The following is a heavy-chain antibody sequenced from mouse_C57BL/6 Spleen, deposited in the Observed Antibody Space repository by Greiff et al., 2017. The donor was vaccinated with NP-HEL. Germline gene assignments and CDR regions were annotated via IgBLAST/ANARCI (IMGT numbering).Heavy chain of an antibody. CDR3: ARKRGYYGNYELGFDV. CDR1: GFSLTSYA. Sequence: VKLMESGPGLVAPSQSLSITCTVSGFSLTSYAISWVRQPPGKGLEWLGVIWTGGGTNYYSATKSSLSISNNNSKSQVFLKMSRLQTDDTARYYCARKRGYYGNYELGFDVWGTGTTVTVSS. CDR2: IWTGGGT. D-gene: IGHD2-1*01. J-gene: IGHJ1*03. V-gene: IGHV2-9-1*01.